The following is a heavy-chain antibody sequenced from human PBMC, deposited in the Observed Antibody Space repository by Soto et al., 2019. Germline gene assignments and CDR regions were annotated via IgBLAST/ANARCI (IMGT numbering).Heavy chain of an antibody. D-gene: IGHD6-19*01. V-gene: IGHV3-33*06. Sequence: PGGSLRLSCAASGFTFSSYGMHWVRQAPGKGLEWVAVIWYDGSNKYYADSVKGRFTISRDNSKNTLYLQMNSLRAEDTAVYYCAKDRGAGGRFSGIAVAGIPSWGQGTLVTVSS. CDR1: GFTFSSYG. CDR3: AKDRGAGGRFSGIAVAGIPS. J-gene: IGHJ5*02. CDR2: IWYDGSNK.